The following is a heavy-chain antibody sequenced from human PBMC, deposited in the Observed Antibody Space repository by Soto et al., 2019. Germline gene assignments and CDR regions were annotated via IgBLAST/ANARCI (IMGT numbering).Heavy chain of an antibody. J-gene: IGHJ4*02. CDR2: IIPIFGTA. V-gene: IGHV1-69*13. CDR1: GGTFSSYA. D-gene: IGHD4-4*01. CDR3: ARDDEVLRVTTVTNY. Sequence: ASVKVSCKASGGTFSSYAISWVRQAPGQGLEWMGGIIPIFGTANYAQKFQGRVTITADESTSTAYMELSSLRSEDTAVYYCARDDEVLRVTTVTNYWGQGTLVTVSS.